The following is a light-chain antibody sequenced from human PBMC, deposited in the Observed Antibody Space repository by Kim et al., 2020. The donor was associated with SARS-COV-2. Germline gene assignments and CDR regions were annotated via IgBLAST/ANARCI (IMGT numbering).Light chain of an antibody. CDR3: QQYGTAVYT. Sequence: EVVLTQSPGTLSLSPGERATLSCRASQTINSAYLAWYQQKPGHAPRLLIYAASRRATGIPDRFSGSGSETDFTLSISRLAPEDFAVYYCQQYGTAVYTFGQGTKLEI. CDR2: AAS. V-gene: IGKV3-20*01. CDR1: QTINSAY. J-gene: IGKJ2*01.